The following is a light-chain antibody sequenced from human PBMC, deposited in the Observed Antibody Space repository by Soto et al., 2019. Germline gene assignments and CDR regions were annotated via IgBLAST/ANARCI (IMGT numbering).Light chain of an antibody. CDR3: QQYGSSSWT. CDR1: QSVSRSY. V-gene: IGKV3-20*01. CDR2: GAS. J-gene: IGKJ1*01. Sequence: ENVLTQSPGTLSLSPGERATLSCRASQSVSRSYLAWYQHKPGQAPRLLIFGASTRATGIPDRFSGSGSGTDFTLTISRLEPGDFAVYYCQQYGSSSWTFGQGTKVDIK.